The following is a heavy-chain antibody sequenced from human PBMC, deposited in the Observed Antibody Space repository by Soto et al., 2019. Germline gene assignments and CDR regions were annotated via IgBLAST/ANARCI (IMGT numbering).Heavy chain of an antibody. Sequence: QVQLVQSGAEVKKPGASVKVSCKASGYTFTSYAMHWVRQAPGQRLERMGRINAGNGNTKYSQKFQGRVTITRDTSAITAYMELSSLRSEDTAVYYCARLSGIAGAEVWGQGTLVTVSS. CDR3: ARLSGIAGAEV. CDR2: INAGNGNT. J-gene: IGHJ4*02. D-gene: IGHD6-19*01. V-gene: IGHV1-3*01. CDR1: GYTFTSYA.